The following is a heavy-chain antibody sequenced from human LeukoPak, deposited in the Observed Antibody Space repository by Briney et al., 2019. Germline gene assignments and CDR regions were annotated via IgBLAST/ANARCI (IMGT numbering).Heavy chain of an antibody. J-gene: IGHJ4*02. D-gene: IGHD6-13*01. CDR2: IYSGGST. V-gene: IGHV3-66*01. CDR3: ARAIAAAGTLDY. CDR1: GFTVSSNY. Sequence: QPGGSLRLSCAASGFTVSSNYMSWVRQAPGEGLEWVSVIYSGGSTYYADSVKGRFTISRDNSKNTLYLQMNSLRAEDTAVYYCARAIAAAGTLDYWGQGTLVTVSS.